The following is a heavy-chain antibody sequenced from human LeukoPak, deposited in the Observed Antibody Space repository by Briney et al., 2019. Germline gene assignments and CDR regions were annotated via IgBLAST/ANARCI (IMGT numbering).Heavy chain of an antibody. J-gene: IGHJ4*02. V-gene: IGHV3-21*01. CDR2: INGADTGT. CDR1: GFTFTTYA. CDR3: ATNLLYQWLDPMPSFDY. D-gene: IGHD6-19*01. Sequence: GGSLRLSCAASGFTFTTYAMTWVRQAPGKGLELVSSINGADTGTYYADSVKGRFTISRDNAKNSLYLQMNSLRAEDTAVYYCATNLLYQWLDPMPSFDYWGQGTLVTVSS.